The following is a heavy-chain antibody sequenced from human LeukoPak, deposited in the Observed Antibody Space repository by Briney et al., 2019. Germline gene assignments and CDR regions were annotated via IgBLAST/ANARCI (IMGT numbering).Heavy chain of an antibody. V-gene: IGHV3-69-1*01. D-gene: IGHD4-17*01. CDR1: GFTVSSNF. J-gene: IGHJ4*02. CDR3: ARGAGPYGDYRDS. Sequence: GGSLRLSCAGSGFTVSSNFMSWVRQAPGRGLEWVACFSISSNIYYADSVTGRLTISRDNAENSLYLQMNSLRVEDTAVYYCARGAGPYGDYRDSGGQGTLVTVSA. CDR2: FSISSNI.